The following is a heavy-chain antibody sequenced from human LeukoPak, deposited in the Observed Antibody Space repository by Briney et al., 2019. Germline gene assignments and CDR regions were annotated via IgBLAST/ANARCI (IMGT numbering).Heavy chain of an antibody. Sequence: GGSLRLSCAASGFTFSSYSMNWVRQAPGKGLEWVSSISSSSSYIYYADSVKGRFTISRDNAKNSLYLQMNSLRAEDTAVYYCARDADIAAAGLLHYWGQGTLVTVSS. J-gene: IGHJ4*02. CDR1: GFTFSSYS. V-gene: IGHV3-21*01. CDR3: ARDADIAAAGLLHY. CDR2: ISSSSSYI. D-gene: IGHD6-13*01.